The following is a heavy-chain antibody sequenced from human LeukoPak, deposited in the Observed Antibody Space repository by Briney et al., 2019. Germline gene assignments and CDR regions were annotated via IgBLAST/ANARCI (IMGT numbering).Heavy chain of an antibody. CDR3: ARTRVGATAKGAFDI. CDR2: ISRSSSTI. CDR1: GFTFSSYS. J-gene: IGHJ3*02. D-gene: IGHD1-26*01. V-gene: IGHV3-48*04. Sequence: GGSLRLSCAASGFTFSSYSMNWVRQAPGKGLEWVSYISRSSSTIYYAASVKGRFTISRDNAKNSLYLQMNSLRAEDTAVYYCARTRVGATAKGAFDIWGQGTMVTVSS.